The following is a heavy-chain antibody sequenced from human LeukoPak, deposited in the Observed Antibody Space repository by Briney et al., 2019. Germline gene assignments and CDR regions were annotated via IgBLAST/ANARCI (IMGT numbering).Heavy chain of an antibody. V-gene: IGHV3-48*03. J-gene: IGHJ4*02. CDR3: AREGYDILTGYQYYFDY. D-gene: IGHD3-9*01. CDR1: GFTFSSYE. Sequence: GGSLRLSCAASGFTFSSYEMNWVRQAPGKGLEWVSYISSSGSTIYYADSVKGRFTISRDNAKNSLYLQMNSLRAEDTAVYYCAREGYDILTGYQYYFDYWGRGTLVTVSS. CDR2: ISSSGSTI.